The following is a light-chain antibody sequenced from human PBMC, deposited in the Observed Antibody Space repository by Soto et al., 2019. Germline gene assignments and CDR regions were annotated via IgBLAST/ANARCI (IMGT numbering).Light chain of an antibody. CDR1: QSVLYSPNNKDC. V-gene: IGKV4-1*01. Sequence: DIVMTQSPDSLAVSLGERATINCKSSQSVLYSPNNKDCLAWYQQKPGQPPRLLIYGAATRESGVPDRFSGGGSGTDFTLTISSLQAEDVAVYYCQQYYNTPVTFGQGTKVDIK. CDR2: GAA. J-gene: IGKJ1*01. CDR3: QQYYNTPVT.